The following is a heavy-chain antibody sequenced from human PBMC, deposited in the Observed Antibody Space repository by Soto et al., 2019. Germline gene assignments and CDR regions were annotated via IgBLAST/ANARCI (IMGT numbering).Heavy chain of an antibody. CDR2: ISAYNGNT. CDR1: GYTFTSYG. J-gene: IGHJ6*03. V-gene: IGHV1-18*01. CDR3: ALGGGLNYFYYIDV. Sequence: GASVKVSCKASGYTFTSYGISWVRQAPGQGLEWMGWISAYNGNTNYAQKLQGRVTMTTDTSTSTAYMELSRLKSDDTAVYYCALGGGLNYFYYIDVWGKGTTVPVSS.